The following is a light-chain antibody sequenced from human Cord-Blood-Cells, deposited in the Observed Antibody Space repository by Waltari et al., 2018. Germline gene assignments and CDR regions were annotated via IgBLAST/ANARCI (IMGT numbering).Light chain of an antibody. CDR2: EGS. CDR3: CSYAGSSTLV. CDR1: SSDVGSYNL. J-gene: IGLJ3*02. V-gene: IGLV2-23*01. Sequence: QYALTQPASVSGSPGQSITISCTGTSSDVGSYNLVSWYQQHPGKATKLMFYEGSKRPSGVSNRFSGSKSGNTAALTIPGLQAEDEADYYCCSYAGSSTLVFGGGTKLTVL.